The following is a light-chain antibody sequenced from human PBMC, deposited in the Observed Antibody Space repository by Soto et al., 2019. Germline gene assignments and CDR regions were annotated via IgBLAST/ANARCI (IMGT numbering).Light chain of an antibody. CDR3: ISYTTSSLYV. V-gene: IGLV2-14*01. Sequence: QPALTQPASVSGSPGQSITISCTGTSRDVGGYNYVSWYQKHPGRAPQLLVHDVSTRPSGVSYRFSGSKSGNTAFLTISGLQAEDEADYYCISYTTSSLYVFGTGTKVTVL. CDR1: SRDVGGYNY. CDR2: DVS. J-gene: IGLJ1*01.